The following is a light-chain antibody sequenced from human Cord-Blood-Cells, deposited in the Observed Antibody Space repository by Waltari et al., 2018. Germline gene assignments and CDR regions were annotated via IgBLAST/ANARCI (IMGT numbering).Light chain of an antibody. J-gene: IGLJ3*02. V-gene: IGLV2-23*01. CDR1: SSAVGSYNL. Sequence: QSALTQPASVSGSPGQSITIPCPGTSSAVGSYNLVSWYQQHPGKAPKLMIYEGSTRPSGVSNRFSGPKSGNTASLTISGLQAEDEADYYCCSYAGSSTWVFGGGTKLTVL. CDR2: EGS. CDR3: CSYAGSSTWV.